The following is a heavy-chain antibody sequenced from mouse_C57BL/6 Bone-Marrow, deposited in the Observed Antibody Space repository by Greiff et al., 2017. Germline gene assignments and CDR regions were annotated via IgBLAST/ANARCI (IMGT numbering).Heavy chain of an antibody. CDR1: GFNIKDDY. J-gene: IGHJ3*01. CDR2: IDPENGDT. D-gene: IGHD1-1*01. V-gene: IGHV14-4*01. CDR3: TTLPYYYGFAY. Sequence: DVQLQESGAELVRPGASVKLSCTASGFNIKDDYMHWVKQRPEQGLEWIGWIDPENGDTEYASKFQGKATITADTSSNTAYLQLSSLTSEDTAVYYCTTLPYYYGFAYWGQGTLVTVSA.